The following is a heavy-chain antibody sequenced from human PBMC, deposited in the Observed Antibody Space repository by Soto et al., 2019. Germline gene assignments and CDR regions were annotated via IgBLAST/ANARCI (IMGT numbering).Heavy chain of an antibody. CDR1: GGTFSSYA. CDR2: VHFSGST. CDR3: ARFGAAAAHDDN. D-gene: IGHD6-13*01. Sequence: SCKSSGGTFSSYAISWVRQAPGKGLEWVGYVHFSGSTTYNPSLAPRLNISFDMSKSQVYLQLTSVTAADTAVYYCARFGAAAAHDDNWGRGVLVTAPQ. V-gene: IGHV4-59*01. J-gene: IGHJ4*01.